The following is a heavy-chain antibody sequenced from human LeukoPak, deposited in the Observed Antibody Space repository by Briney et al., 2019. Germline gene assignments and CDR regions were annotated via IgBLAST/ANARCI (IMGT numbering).Heavy chain of an antibody. J-gene: IGHJ6*02. V-gene: IGHV3-7*01. D-gene: IGHD6-19*01. CDR2: INHNGNVN. CDR3: ARCPAVVGLYGLDV. CDR1: GFTFSSYL. Sequence: GGSLRLSCAASGFTFSSYLMNWARQAPGKGLEWVASINHNGNVNYYVDSVKGRFTISRDNAKNSLYLQMNSLGAEDTAVYYCARCPAVVGLYGLDVWGQGTTVTVSS.